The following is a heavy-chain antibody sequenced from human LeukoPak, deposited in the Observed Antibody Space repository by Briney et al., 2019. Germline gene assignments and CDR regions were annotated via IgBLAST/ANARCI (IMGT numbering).Heavy chain of an antibody. D-gene: IGHD3-9*01. CDR1: GFTFSSYA. J-gene: IGHJ5*02. CDR3: AKGYYDILTDYFHNWFNP. Sequence: SGGSLRLSCAASGFTFSSYAVSWVRQAPGVGLEWASTISGRGGSTFYADSVKGRFTISRDNSKNTLYLQMNSLRADDTAVYYCAKGYYDILTDYFHNWFNPWGQGTLVIVSS. V-gene: IGHV3-23*01. CDR2: ISGRGGST.